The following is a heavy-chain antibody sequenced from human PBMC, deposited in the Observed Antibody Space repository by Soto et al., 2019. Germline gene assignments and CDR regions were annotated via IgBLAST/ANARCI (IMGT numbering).Heavy chain of an antibody. CDR2: ISSSSSTI. CDR3: ARDPGQEILYYYGMDV. CDR1: GFTFSSYS. J-gene: IGHJ6*02. Sequence: PGGSLRLSCAASGFTFSSYSMNWVRQAPGKGLEWVSYISSSSSTIYYADSVKGRFTISRDNAKNSLYLPMNSLRDEDPAVYYCARDPGQEILYYYGMDVCGQGTTVNVTS. V-gene: IGHV3-48*02.